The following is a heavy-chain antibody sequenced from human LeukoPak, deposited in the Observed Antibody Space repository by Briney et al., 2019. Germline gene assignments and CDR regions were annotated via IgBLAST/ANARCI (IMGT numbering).Heavy chain of an antibody. V-gene: IGHV3-74*01. D-gene: IGHD4-17*01. J-gene: IGHJ4*02. CDR1: GFTFSSYW. CDR2: INSDGSST. Sequence: PGGSLRLSCAASGFTFSSYWMHWVRQAPGKGLVWVSRINSDGSSTSYADSVKGRFTISRDNAKNTLYLQMNSLRAEDTAVYYCARGDYGDKFDYWGQGTLVTVSS. CDR3: ARGDYGDKFDY.